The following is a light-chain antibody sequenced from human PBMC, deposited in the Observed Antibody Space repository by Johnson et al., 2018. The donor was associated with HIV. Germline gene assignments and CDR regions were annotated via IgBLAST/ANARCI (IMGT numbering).Light chain of an antibody. CDR1: SSNIGNNY. Sequence: QPVLTQPPSVSAAPGQKVAISCSGSSSNIGNNYVSWYQQVPGTAPKLLIYDNNKRPSGIPDRLSGSKSGTSATLGITGLQTGDEADYYCGTWGGVFGTGTKVTVL. CDR2: DNN. J-gene: IGLJ1*01. V-gene: IGLV1-51*01. CDR3: GTWGGV.